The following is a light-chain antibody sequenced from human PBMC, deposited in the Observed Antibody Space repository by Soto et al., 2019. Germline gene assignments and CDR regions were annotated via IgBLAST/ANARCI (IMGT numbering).Light chain of an antibody. V-gene: IGKV1-5*01. CDR1: QGIDNW. J-gene: IGKJ1*01. CDR3: QQYRSFPWT. Sequence: IQMTQSPSTLSASVGDRVTITCRASQGIDNWLAWYQQKPGRAPHLLIYDASNLETGVPSRFSGSASGTEFTLTIGSLKPDDFATYYCQQYRSFPWTFGLGTKVDIK. CDR2: DAS.